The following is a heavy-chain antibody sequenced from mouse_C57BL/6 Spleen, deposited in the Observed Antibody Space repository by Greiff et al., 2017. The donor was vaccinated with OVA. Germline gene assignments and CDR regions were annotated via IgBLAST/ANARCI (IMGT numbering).Heavy chain of an antibody. CDR1: GFTFSSYA. V-gene: IGHV5-4*03. D-gene: IGHD1-1*01. Sequence: EVKVVESGGGLVKPGGSLKLSCAASGFTFSSYAMSWVRQTPEKRLEWVATISDGGSYTYYPDNVKGRFTISGDNAKNNLYLQMSHLKSEDTAMYYCARAHYYGSSPYFDYWGQGTTLTVSS. J-gene: IGHJ2*01. CDR2: ISDGGSYT. CDR3: ARAHYYGSSPYFDY.